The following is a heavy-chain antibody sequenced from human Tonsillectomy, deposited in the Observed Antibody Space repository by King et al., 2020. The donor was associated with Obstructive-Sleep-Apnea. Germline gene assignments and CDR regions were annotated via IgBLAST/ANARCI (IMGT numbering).Heavy chain of an antibody. CDR3: AKAVGVPAAMLGYFDL. CDR1: GFIFDDFA. V-gene: IGHV3-9*01. J-gene: IGHJ2*01. CDR2: ISWNSGSI. Sequence: VQLVESGGGLVQPGRSLRLSCAASGFIFDDFAMHWVRQAPGKGLEWVSGISWNSGSIGYADSVKGRFTISRDNAKNSLYLQMNSLRAEDTALDYCAKAVGVPAAMLGYFDLWGRGTLVTVSS. D-gene: IGHD2-2*01.